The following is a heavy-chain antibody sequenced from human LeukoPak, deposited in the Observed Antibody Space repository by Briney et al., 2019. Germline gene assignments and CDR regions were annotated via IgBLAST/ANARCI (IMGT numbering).Heavy chain of an antibody. V-gene: IGHV3-7*03. D-gene: IGHD3-10*01. Sequence: GGSLRLSCAASGFTFSSYWMGWVRQAPGKGLEWVANIKQDGSEKYYVDSVKGRFTISRDNAKNSLYLQMNSLRAEDTAVYYCARDRGSSALYFDYWGQGTLVTVSS. CDR1: GFTFSSYW. J-gene: IGHJ4*02. CDR2: IKQDGSEK. CDR3: ARDRGSSALYFDY.